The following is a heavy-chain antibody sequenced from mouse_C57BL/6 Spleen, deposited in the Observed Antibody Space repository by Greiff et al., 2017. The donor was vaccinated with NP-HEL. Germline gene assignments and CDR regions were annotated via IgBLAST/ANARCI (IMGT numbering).Heavy chain of an antibody. CDR2: IDPEDGDT. J-gene: IGHJ4*01. CDR3: TTENYASDYAMDY. CDR1: GFNIKDYY. Sequence: EVQLQQSGAELVRPGASVKLSCTASGFNIKDYYMHWVKQRPEQGLEWIGRIDPEDGDTEYAPKFQGKATMTADTSSNTAYLQLSSLTSEDTAVYYCTTENYASDYAMDYWGQGTSVTVSS. D-gene: IGHD6-1*01. V-gene: IGHV14-1*01.